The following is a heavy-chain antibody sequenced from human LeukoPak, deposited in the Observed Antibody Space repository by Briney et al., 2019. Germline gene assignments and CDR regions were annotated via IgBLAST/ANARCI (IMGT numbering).Heavy chain of an antibody. J-gene: IGHJ6*03. V-gene: IGHV1-69*13. CDR2: IIPIFGTA. Sequence: GASVKVSCKASGYTFTGYYMHWVRQAPGQGLEWMGGIIPIFGTANYAQKFQGRVTITADESTSTAYMELSSLRSEDTAVYYCARDQGCSGGSCYSAYMDVWGKGTTVTISS. D-gene: IGHD2-15*01. CDR3: ARDQGCSGGSCYSAYMDV. CDR1: GYTFTGYY.